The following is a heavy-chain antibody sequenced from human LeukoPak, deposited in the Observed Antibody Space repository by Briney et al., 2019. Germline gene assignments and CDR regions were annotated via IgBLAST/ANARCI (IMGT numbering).Heavy chain of an antibody. V-gene: IGHV4-31*03. J-gene: IGHJ4*02. CDR3: ARVIDYVWGSYRRTHPSYYFDY. CDR2: IYYSGST. Sequence: SQTLSLTCTVSGGSISSGGYYWSWIRQHPGKGLEWFGYIYYSGSTYYNPSLKSRLTISVDTSKNQFSLKLSSVTAADTAVYYCARVIDYVWGSYRRTHPSYYFDYWGQGTLVTVSS. D-gene: IGHD3-16*02. CDR1: GGSISSGGYY.